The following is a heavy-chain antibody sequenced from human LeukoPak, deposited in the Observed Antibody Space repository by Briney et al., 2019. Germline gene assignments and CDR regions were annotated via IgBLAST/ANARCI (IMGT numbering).Heavy chain of an antibody. CDR3: ARDSDSSSLADP. Sequence: ASVKASCKASGYTFTTYYIHWVRQAPGQGLEWMGIIHPSSGSAASAQKFQGRLTMTRDTTTCTVYMELSSLTSEDTAVYYCARDSDSSSLADPWGQGTLVTVS. V-gene: IGHV1-46*01. J-gene: IGHJ5*02. CDR2: IHPSSGSA. CDR1: GYTFTTYY. D-gene: IGHD6-6*01.